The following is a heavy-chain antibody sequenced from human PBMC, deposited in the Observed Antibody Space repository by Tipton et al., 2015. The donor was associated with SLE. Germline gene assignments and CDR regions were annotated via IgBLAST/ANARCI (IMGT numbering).Heavy chain of an antibody. D-gene: IGHD4-23*01. J-gene: IGHJ4*02. CDR3: ARPGDYGGVDY. Sequence: GLVKPSETLSLTCTVSGYSISSGYYWGWIRQPPGKGLEWIGSIYHSGSTYYNPSLKSRVTISVGTSKNQFSLKLSSVTAADTAVYYSARPGDYGGVDYWGQGTLVTVSS. V-gene: IGHV4-38-2*02. CDR1: GYSISSGYY. CDR2: IYHSGST.